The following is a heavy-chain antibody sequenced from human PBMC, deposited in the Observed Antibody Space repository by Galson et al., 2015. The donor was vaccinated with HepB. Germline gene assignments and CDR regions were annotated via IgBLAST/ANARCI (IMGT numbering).Heavy chain of an antibody. V-gene: IGHV3-23*01. CDR3: AKDINNGCGMDV. Sequence: SLRLSCSASGITFSSYAMSWVRQAPGKGLEWVSAISGSGGSTYYADSVKGRFTISRDNSKNTLYLQMNSLRAEDTAVYYCAKDINNGCGMDVWGQGTTVTVSS. D-gene: IGHD1-14*01. J-gene: IGHJ6*02. CDR1: GITFSSYA. CDR2: ISGSGGST.